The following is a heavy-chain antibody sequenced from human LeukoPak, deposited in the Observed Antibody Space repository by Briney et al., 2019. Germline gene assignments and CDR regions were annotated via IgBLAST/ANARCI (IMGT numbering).Heavy chain of an antibody. CDR2: ISSSSSYI. J-gene: IGHJ4*02. CDR3: ARDPLGSRGYFDY. D-gene: IGHD2-15*01. V-gene: IGHV3-21*01. Sequence: GGSLRLSCAASGFTFSSYSMNWVRQAPGKGLEWASSISSSSSYIYYADSVKGRFTISRDNAKNSLYLQMNSLRAEDTAVYYCARDPLGSRGYFDYWGQGTLVTVSS. CDR1: GFTFSSYS.